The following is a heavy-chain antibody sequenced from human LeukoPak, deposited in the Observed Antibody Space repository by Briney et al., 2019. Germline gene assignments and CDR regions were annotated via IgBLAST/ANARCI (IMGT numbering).Heavy chain of an antibody. CDR2: IIPTLGTT. Sequence: ASVKVSCKASGGIFNNYVITWARQAPGQGLEWMGNIIPTLGTTLYAHKFQGRVTMTADGSTSTAYMELSSLTSADTAMFYCATLPSRQARWYDPWGQGTLVIVSS. V-gene: IGHV1-69*11. CDR1: GGIFNNYV. J-gene: IGHJ5*02. D-gene: IGHD2-15*01. CDR3: ATLPSRQARWYDP.